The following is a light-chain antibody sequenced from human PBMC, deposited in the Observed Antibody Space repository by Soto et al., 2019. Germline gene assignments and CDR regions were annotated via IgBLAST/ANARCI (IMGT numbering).Light chain of an antibody. J-gene: IGKJ1*01. V-gene: IGKV3-20*01. CDR3: QQYMSSVT. CDR1: QSVDSTF. CDR2: GAS. Sequence: EIVLTQSPGSLSLSPGERATLSCRASQSVDSTFFAWYQKKPGQAPRLLIYGASKRATGVPDRFSGSGSGTDFTLTISRLEPEEVAVYYCQQYMSSVTFGQGTKGEI.